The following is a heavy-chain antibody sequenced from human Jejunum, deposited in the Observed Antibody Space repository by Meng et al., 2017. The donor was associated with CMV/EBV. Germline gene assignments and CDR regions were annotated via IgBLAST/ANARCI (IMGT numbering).Heavy chain of an antibody. CDR2: ISGSSGTI. Sequence: QVQLVESGGGFVKPGGSLRLSCAASGFMVVDHYMSWIRQTPRKGLEWVSYISGSSGTIYYTDSVKGRFTISRDNAKRSVYLQMNSLRAEDTAIYYCAKISGWSDKHHWGQGTLVTVSS. CDR3: AKISGWSDKHH. V-gene: IGHV3-11*01. J-gene: IGHJ5*02. CDR1: GFMVVDHY. D-gene: IGHD6-19*01.